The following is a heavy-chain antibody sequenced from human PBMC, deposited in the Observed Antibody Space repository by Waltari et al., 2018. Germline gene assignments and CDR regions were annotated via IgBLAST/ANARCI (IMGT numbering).Heavy chain of an antibody. CDR3: ARDVEGDGVLYGSPRRFDY. Sequence: QVQLQESGPGLVKPSETLSLTCAVSNFYISNGYYWGWIRQPPGKGLEWIGSMYYRGTTYDNPSLKGRGTISVDTSKNNLFLNLNSVTAADTAVYYCARDVEGDGVLYGSPRRFDYWGQGILVTVSS. J-gene: IGHJ4*02. V-gene: IGHV4-38-2*02. D-gene: IGHD3-10*01. CDR2: MYYRGTT. CDR1: NFYISNGYY.